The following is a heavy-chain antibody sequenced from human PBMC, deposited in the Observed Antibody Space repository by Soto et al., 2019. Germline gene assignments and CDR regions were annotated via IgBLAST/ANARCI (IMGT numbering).Heavy chain of an antibody. CDR1: GASISSSF. V-gene: IGHV4-4*07. CDR3: SREAGPDRWFDP. D-gene: IGHD6-19*01. Sequence: SETLSLTCTVSGASISSSFWTWIRQPAGKGQDRIGRISTSGTTNYNPSLKSRVTLSVDMSKNHFSLNLSSVTAADTAVYYCSREAGPDRWFDPWGQGTLVTVSS. CDR2: ISTSGTT. J-gene: IGHJ5*02.